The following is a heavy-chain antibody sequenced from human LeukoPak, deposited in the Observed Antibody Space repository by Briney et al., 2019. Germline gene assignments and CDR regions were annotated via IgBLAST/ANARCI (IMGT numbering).Heavy chain of an antibody. V-gene: IGHV4-34*01. CDR2: INHSGST. Sequence: PSETLSLTCAVYGGSFSGYYWSWIRQPPGKGLEWIGEINHSGSTNYNPSLKSRVTISVDTSKNQFSLKLSSVTAADTAVYYCAGGRNDYYDSSGIDYWGQGTLVTVSS. CDR1: GGSFSGYY. CDR3: AGGRNDYYDSSGIDY. J-gene: IGHJ4*02. D-gene: IGHD3-22*01.